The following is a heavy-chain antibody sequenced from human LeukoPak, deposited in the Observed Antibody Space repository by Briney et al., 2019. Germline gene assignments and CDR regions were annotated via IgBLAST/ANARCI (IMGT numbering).Heavy chain of an antibody. J-gene: IGHJ4*02. CDR1: GFTFSSYA. CDR2: ISGSGGST. D-gene: IGHD3-16*01. V-gene: IGHV3-23*01. Sequence: GASLRLSCAASGFTFSSYAMSWVRQAPGKGLEWVSSISGSGGSTYYADSVKGRFTMSRGNSKNTLYVQTNGLRAEDTAVYYCAKDLMWNSYGQFDNWGQGTLVTVSS. CDR3: AKDLMWNSYGQFDN.